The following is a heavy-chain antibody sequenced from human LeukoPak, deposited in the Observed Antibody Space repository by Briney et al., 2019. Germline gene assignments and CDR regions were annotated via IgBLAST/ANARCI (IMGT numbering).Heavy chain of an antibody. CDR2: ISGSDNTR. CDR3: ARGDIAVAGNDY. J-gene: IGHJ4*02. V-gene: IGHV3-48*03. D-gene: IGHD6-19*01. CDR1: GFTFSSYP. Sequence: GGSLRLSCAASGFTFSSYPMNWVRQAPGRGLEWVSYISGSDNTRSYADSVKGRFTISRDNAKNSLYLQMNSLRAEDTAVYYCARGDIAVAGNDYWGQGTLVTVSS.